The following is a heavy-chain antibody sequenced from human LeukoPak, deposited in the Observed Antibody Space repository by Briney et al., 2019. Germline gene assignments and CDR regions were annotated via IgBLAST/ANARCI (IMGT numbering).Heavy chain of an antibody. J-gene: IGHJ4*02. CDR3: ARDPTTVVTLPYYFDF. V-gene: IGHV4-34*01. CDR2: INHSGRT. Sequence: SETPSLTCAVSGGSFFGSHWNWIRQSPEKGLEWIGEINHSGRTNYNPSLKSRVTISVDTSKSQFFLKLTSVTAADTAVYYCARDPTTVVTLPYYFDFCGQGTLVTVSA. D-gene: IGHD4-23*01. CDR1: GGSFFGSH.